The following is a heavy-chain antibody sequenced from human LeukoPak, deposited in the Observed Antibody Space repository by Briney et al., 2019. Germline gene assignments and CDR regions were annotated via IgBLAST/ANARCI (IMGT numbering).Heavy chain of an antibody. V-gene: IGHV4-61*02. J-gene: IGHJ4*02. Sequence: SETLSLTCTVSGGSISSGSYYWSWIRQPAGKGLEWIGRIYTSGSTNYNPSLKSRVTISVDTSKNQFSLKLSSVTAADTAVYYCAGAAGLHLFDYWGQGTLVTVSS. D-gene: IGHD6-13*01. CDR3: AGAAGLHLFDY. CDR1: GGSISSGSYY. CDR2: IYTSGST.